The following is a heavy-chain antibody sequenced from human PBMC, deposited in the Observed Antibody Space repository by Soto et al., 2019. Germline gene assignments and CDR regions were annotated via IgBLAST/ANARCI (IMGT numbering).Heavy chain of an antibody. CDR1: GGSFSGYY. CDR2: INHSGST. V-gene: IGHV4-34*01. D-gene: IGHD1-26*01. Sequence: SETLSLTCAVYGGSFSGYYWSWIRQPPGKGLEWIGEINHSGSTNYNPSLKSRVTISVDTSENQFSLKLSSVTAADTAVYYCARGFPSGSYWGYYYYGMDVWGQGTTVTVSS. CDR3: ARGFPSGSYWGYYYYGMDV. J-gene: IGHJ6*02.